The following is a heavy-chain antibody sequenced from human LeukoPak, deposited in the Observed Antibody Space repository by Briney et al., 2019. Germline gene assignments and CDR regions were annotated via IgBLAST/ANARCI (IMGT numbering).Heavy chain of an antibody. CDR3: ARRSSSWHVPYYFDY. J-gene: IGHJ4*02. Sequence: PSETLSLTCAVSGGSLSGYYWNWIRQSPGKGLEWIGDIYYSGNTDYNPSLKSRVTVSVDTSKNQFSLNLISVTAADTAVYYCARRSSSWHVPYYFDYWGQGTLVTVSS. CDR1: GGSLSGYY. D-gene: IGHD6-13*01. CDR2: IYYSGNT. V-gene: IGHV4-34*11.